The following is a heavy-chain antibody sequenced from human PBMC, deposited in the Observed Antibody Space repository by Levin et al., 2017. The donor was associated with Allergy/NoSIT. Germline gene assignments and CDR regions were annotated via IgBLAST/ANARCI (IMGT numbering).Heavy chain of an antibody. Sequence: AASVKVSCKASGYSFSGYFLHWVRQAPGQGLEWMGWINVNSGGTNYAQKFQGRVTMTRDTAISTAYMELSRLLSDDTAVYYCARGGTSSCSSASCSFADYWGQGTLVTVSS. CDR1: GYSFSGYF. CDR2: INVNSGGT. J-gene: IGHJ4*02. V-gene: IGHV1-2*02. D-gene: IGHD2-2*01. CDR3: ARGGTSSCSSASCSFADY.